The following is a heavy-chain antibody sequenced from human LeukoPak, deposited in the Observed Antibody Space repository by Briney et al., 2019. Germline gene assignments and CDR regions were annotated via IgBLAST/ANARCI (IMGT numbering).Heavy chain of an antibody. CDR2: INHSGST. CDR3: ARWTIFGVAPNRMDV. V-gene: IGHV4-34*01. Sequence: SETLSLTCAVYGGSFSGYYWSWIRQPPGKGLEWIGEINHSGSTNYNPSLKSRVTISVDTSKNQFSLKLSSVTAADTAVYYCARWTIFGVAPNRMDVWGQGTTVTVSS. J-gene: IGHJ6*02. D-gene: IGHD3-3*01. CDR1: GGSFSGYY.